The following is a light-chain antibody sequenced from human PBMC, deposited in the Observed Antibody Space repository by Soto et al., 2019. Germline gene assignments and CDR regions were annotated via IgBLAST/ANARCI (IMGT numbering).Light chain of an antibody. CDR2: EVS. V-gene: IGLV2-14*01. CDR3: SSYTARSTWV. J-gene: IGLJ3*02. Sequence: QSVLTQPASMSGSPGQSITISCTGTSSDVGGYNYVSWYQQHPGTSPKLMIYEVSNRPSGVSNRFSGSKSGNTASLIISGLQAEDEGDYYCSSYTARSTWVFGGGTKVTVL. CDR1: SSDVGGYNY.